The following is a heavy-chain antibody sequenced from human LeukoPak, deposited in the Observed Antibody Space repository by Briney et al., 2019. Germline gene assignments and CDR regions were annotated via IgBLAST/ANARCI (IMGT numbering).Heavy chain of an antibody. CDR3: VAGTGRSDFDY. D-gene: IGHD3/OR15-3a*01. V-gene: IGHV3-15*01. Sequence: GGSLRLSCVASGFTFNTAWMTWVRQAPGKGLEWVGRIKSKISGETADYAAPVKGRFTISRDDSKNTLYLQMNSLTTEDTALYYCVAGTGRSDFDYWGQGALVTVSS. CDR2: IKSKISGETA. J-gene: IGHJ4*02. CDR1: GFTFNTAW.